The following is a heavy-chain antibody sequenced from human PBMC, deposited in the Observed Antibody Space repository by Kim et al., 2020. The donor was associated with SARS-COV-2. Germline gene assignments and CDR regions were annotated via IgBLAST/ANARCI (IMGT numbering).Heavy chain of an antibody. D-gene: IGHD1-1*01. J-gene: IGHJ4*02. CDR3: ARNWNDVWYFDY. V-gene: IGHV3-7*01. Sequence: YYVDSVKGRFTISRDNAKNSLYLQMNSLRAEDTAVYYCARNWNDVWYFDYWGQGTLVTVSS.